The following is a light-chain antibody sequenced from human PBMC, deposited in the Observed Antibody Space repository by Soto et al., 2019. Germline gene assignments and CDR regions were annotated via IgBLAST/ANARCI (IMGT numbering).Light chain of an antibody. CDR3: CSYAGGYTYV. V-gene: IGLV2-11*01. CDR2: GVV. CDR1: GNDVGAYNY. Sequence: QSALTQPRSVSGSPGQSVTISCTGTGNDVGAYNYVSWYQQHPSRPPKLLIYGVVRWPSGVPDRFSGSKSGNTASLTISGLQAEDEADYVCCSYAGGYTYVFGTGTKVTVL. J-gene: IGLJ1*01.